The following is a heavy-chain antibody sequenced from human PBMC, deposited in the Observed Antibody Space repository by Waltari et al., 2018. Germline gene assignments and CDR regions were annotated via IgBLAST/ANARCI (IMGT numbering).Heavy chain of an antibody. CDR3: ARGVTTVPHGFDP. V-gene: IGHV3-21*01. J-gene: IGHJ5*02. Sequence: EVQLVESGGGLVKPGGSLRLSCAASGFTFSSYSITWVRQAPGKGLEWVSSISSSSYIYYADSVKGRFTISRDNAKNALYLQMNSLRAEDTAVYYCARGVTTVPHGFDPWGQGTLVTVSS. CDR1: GFTFSSYS. D-gene: IGHD4-17*01. CDR2: ISSSSYI.